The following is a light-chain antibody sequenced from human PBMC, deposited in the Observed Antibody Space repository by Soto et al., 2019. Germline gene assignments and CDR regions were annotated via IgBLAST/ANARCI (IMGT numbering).Light chain of an antibody. CDR2: EAS. Sequence: EIVLTQSPATLSLSPGERATLSCRASHTVGSYLTWYQQKPGQAPRLLIYEASNRATGIPARFSGSGSGTDFTLTISSLEPEDFAVYYCPQRSKWPLTFGPGTKVDI. CDR1: HTVGSY. J-gene: IGKJ3*01. V-gene: IGKV3-11*01. CDR3: PQRSKWPLT.